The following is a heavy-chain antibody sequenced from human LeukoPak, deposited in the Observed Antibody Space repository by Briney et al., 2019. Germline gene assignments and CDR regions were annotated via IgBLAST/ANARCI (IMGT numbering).Heavy chain of an antibody. D-gene: IGHD5-18*01. CDR3: ARKGGYSYGYFLDY. V-gene: IGHV1-46*01. CDR1: GGTFSSYA. J-gene: IGHJ4*02. CDR2: INPSGGST. Sequence: ASVKVSCKASGGTFSSYAISWVRQAPGQGLEWMGIINPSGGSTSYAQKFQGRVTMTRDTSTSTVYMELSSLRSEDTAVYYCARKGGYSYGYFLDYWGQGTLVTVSS.